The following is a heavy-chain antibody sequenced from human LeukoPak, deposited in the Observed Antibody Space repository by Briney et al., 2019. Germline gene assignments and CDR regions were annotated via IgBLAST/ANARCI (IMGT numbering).Heavy chain of an antibody. J-gene: IGHJ4*02. CDR1: GFTFSDYY. CDR2: ISSSSSYT. CDR3: ATSITMVREYYFDY. Sequence: GGSLRLSCAASGFTFSDYYMSWLRQAPGKGLEWVSYISSSSSYTNYADSVKGRFTISRDNAKNSLYLQMNSLRAEDTAVYYCATSITMVREYYFDYWGQGTLVTVSS. D-gene: IGHD3-10*01. V-gene: IGHV3-11*06.